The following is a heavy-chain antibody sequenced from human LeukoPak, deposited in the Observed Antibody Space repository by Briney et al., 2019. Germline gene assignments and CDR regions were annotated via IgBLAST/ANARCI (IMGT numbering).Heavy chain of an antibody. CDR1: GFIFEDYG. J-gene: IGHJ4*02. Sequence: SGGSLRLACAPSGFIFEDYGMHWVRQAPGKGLEWVSYISSGGDYIYYADSVKGRFTISRDNGKNSVYLQMSSLRAEDTAVYYCAREGGSYQFDYWGQGTLVTVSS. V-gene: IGHV3-21*01. CDR3: AREGGSYQFDY. D-gene: IGHD1-26*01. CDR2: ISSGGDYI.